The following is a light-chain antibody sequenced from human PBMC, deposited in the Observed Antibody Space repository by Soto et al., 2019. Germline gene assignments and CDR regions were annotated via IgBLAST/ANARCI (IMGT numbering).Light chain of an antibody. Sequence: SYELTQSPSVSVAPGQTVSITCGGSSIGSKSVHWYQQKPGLAPVLVVYDDSDRRSGIPERFSGSNSGNTATLTITRVEAGDEADYHCQVWDTRSEHYVFGAGTKLTVL. J-gene: IGLJ1*01. V-gene: IGLV3-21*02. CDR1: SIGSKS. CDR3: QVWDTRSEHYV. CDR2: DDS.